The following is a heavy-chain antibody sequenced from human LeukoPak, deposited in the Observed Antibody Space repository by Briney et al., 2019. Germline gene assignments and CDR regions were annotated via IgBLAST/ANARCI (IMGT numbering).Heavy chain of an antibody. V-gene: IGHV1-69*13. CDR3: AGLSSIATAPVDS. CDR2: IIPMFGTP. J-gene: IGHJ4*02. Sequence: ASVKVSCKGSGGTFSNYAINWVRQAPGQGLEWMGGIIPMFGTPKYAQKFQGRVRITADESTSTAYMELSSLRSEDTAFYYCAGLSSIATAPVDSWGQGTLVSVSS. D-gene: IGHD2/OR15-2a*01. CDR1: GGTFSNYA.